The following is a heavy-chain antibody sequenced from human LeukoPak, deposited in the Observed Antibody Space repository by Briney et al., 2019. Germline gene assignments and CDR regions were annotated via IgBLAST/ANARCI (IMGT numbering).Heavy chain of an antibody. CDR1: GFTFSSYA. J-gene: IGHJ4*02. Sequence: GSLRLSCAASGFTFSSYAMSWVRQAPGKGLEWVSAISGRGGSTYYADSVKGRFTISRNNSKNTLYLQMNSLRAEDTAVYYCAKGPRIAEAGYNDYWGQGTLVTVSS. V-gene: IGHV3-23*01. CDR3: AKGPRIAEAGYNDY. D-gene: IGHD6-19*01. CDR2: ISGRGGST.